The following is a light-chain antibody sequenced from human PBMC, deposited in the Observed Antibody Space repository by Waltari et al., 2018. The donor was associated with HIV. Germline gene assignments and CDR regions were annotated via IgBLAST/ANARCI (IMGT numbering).Light chain of an antibody. Sequence: QSALTQPASVSGSPGQSITISCTGTSSDVGGYNYVSWYQQHPGKAPKLMIYEVSNRPSGVSNRFSGSKSGTSASLAISGLQSEDEANYYCAAWDDSLNGPLFGGGTKLTVL. CDR1: SSDVGGYNY. V-gene: IGLV2-14*01. CDR2: EVS. CDR3: AAWDDSLNGPL. J-gene: IGLJ3*02.